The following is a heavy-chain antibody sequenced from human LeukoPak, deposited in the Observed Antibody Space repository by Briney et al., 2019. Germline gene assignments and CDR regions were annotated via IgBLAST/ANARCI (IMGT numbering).Heavy chain of an antibody. V-gene: IGHV4-59*11. D-gene: IGHD4-17*01. CDR3: ARDPTTVTKGLDI. Sequence: KPSETLSLTCTVSGGSLSPHYWSWIRQPPGKGLEWIGYIPYIGSTNYNPSLKSRLTISVDTSKNQFSLKLSSVTAADAAVYFCARDPTTVTKGLDIWGQGTMVTVSS. J-gene: IGHJ3*02. CDR1: GGSLSPHY. CDR2: IPYIGST.